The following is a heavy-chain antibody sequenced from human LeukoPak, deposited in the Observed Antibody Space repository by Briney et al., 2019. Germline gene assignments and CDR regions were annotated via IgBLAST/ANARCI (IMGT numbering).Heavy chain of an antibody. CDR1: GYTFTGYY. J-gene: IGHJ5*02. V-gene: IGHV1-2*02. CDR3: ARVNTMVRGVRPDYNWFDP. D-gene: IGHD3-10*01. Sequence: ASVKVSCKASGYTFTGYYMHWVRQAPGQGLEWMGWINPNSGGTNYAQKFQGRVTMTRDTSTSTVYMELSSLRSEDTAVYYCARVNTMVRGVRPDYNWFDPWGXXXLVTVSS. CDR2: INPNSGGT.